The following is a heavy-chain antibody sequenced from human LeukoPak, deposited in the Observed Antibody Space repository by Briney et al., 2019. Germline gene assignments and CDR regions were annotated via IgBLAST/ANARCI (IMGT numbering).Heavy chain of an antibody. CDR3: AKEWWTPPFDY. J-gene: IGHJ4*02. Sequence: PGGSLRLSCAASGFTVSSHYMTWVRQAPGKGLEWVAVISYDGSNKYYADSVKGRFTISRDNSKNTLYLQMNSLRAEDTAVYYCAKEWWTPPFDYWGQGTLVTVSS. CDR1: GFTVSSHY. V-gene: IGHV3-30*18. CDR2: ISYDGSNK. D-gene: IGHD2-15*01.